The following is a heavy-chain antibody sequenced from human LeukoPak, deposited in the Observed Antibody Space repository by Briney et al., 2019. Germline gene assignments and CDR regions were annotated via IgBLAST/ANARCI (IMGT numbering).Heavy chain of an antibody. Sequence: SVKVSCKASVGTFSSYAISWVRQAPGQGLEWMGGIIPIFGTANYAQKFQGRVTMTADESTSTASMELSSLRSEDTAVYYCARALPKGQLDYYYYYMDVWGKGTTVTVSS. V-gene: IGHV1-69*01. CDR3: ARALPKGQLDYYYYYMDV. D-gene: IGHD6-6*01. J-gene: IGHJ6*03. CDR1: VGTFSSYA. CDR2: IIPIFGTA.